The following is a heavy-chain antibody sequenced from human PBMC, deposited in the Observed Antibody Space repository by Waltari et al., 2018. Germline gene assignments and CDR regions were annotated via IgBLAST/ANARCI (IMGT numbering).Heavy chain of an antibody. V-gene: IGHV4-34*01. D-gene: IGHD6-13*01. J-gene: IGHJ4*02. CDR3: ATSKSAQPWTFDF. CDR2: INQIGNP. CDR1: GGSSGVYY. Sequence: QVQIQQWGAGLLKPLETLSLTCAVRGGSSGVYYWSGIRQTPGQGVGWLGEINQIGNPNNNHALKSRVTISLDTSRTQFSRSWTSVTAADTALYYCATSKSAQPWTFDFWGQGTLVTVSS.